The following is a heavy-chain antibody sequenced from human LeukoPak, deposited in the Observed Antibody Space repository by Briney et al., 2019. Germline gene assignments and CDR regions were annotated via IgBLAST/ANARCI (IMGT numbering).Heavy chain of an antibody. Sequence: ASVKVSCKASGYTFTSYDINWVRQATGRGLEWMGWMNPNSGNTGYAQKFQGRVTMTRNTSISTAYMELSSLRSEDTAVYYCARGLAPSRRRWFDPWGQGTLVTVSS. CDR1: GYTFTSYD. J-gene: IGHJ5*02. D-gene: IGHD3-3*02. CDR2: MNPNSGNT. CDR3: ARGLAPSRRRWFDP. V-gene: IGHV1-8*01.